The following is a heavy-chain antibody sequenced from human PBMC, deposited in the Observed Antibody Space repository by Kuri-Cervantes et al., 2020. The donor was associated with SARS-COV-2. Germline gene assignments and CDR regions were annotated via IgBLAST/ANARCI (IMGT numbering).Heavy chain of an antibody. CDR1: GFTFSSYS. CDR3: ARAVYDFWSGYSHYYYYYGMDV. V-gene: IGHV3-48*02. D-gene: IGHD3-3*01. Sequence: GESLKISCAASGFTFSSYSMNWVRQAPGKGLEWVSYISSSSSTIYYADSVKGRFTISRDNAKNSLYLQMNSLRDEDTAVYYCARAVYDFWSGYSHYYYYYGMDVWGQGTTVTVAS. CDR2: ISSSSSTI. J-gene: IGHJ6*01.